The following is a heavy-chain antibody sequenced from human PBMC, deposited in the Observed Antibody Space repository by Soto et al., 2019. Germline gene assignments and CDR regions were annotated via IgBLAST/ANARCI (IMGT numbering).Heavy chain of an antibody. CDR3: ATVRNMTSMTGNWVGP. D-gene: IGHD2-21*02. CDR2: IIPIFDKR. J-gene: IGHJ5*02. V-gene: IGHV1-69*12. CDR1: GGSFTSYA. Sequence: QVQLVQSAAEVKKPGSSVKVSCKASGGSFTSYAITWVRQAPGQGLQWMGGIIPIFDKRNYTQNFHDRPTISADDSMNTASMELSSLRSEYTAVYYCATVRNMTSMTGNWVGPWGQGRLGSVSS.